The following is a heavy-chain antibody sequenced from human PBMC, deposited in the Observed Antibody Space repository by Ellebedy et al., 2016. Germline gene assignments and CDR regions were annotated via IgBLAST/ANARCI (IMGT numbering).Heavy chain of an antibody. CDR1: GGSFSGYY. V-gene: IGHV4-34*01. CDR3: ARWAVGRYPQGFDY. Sequence: SETLSLXXAVYGGSFSGYYWSWIRQPPGKGLEWIGEINHSGSTNYNPSLKSRVTISVDTSKNQFSLKLSSVTAADTAVYYCARWAVGRYPQGFDYWGQGTLVTVSS. J-gene: IGHJ4*02. D-gene: IGHD3-9*01. CDR2: INHSGST.